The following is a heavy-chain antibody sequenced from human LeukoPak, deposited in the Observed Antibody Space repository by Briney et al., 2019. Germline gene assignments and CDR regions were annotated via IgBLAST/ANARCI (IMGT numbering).Heavy chain of an antibody. CDR3: ARVMQWLAPGGDYYYYYMDV. CDR1: GFTFSSYV. D-gene: IGHD6-19*01. Sequence: GGSLRLSCAASGFTFSSYVMHWVRQAPGKGLEWVAGISYDGSNQYYADSVKGRFTISRDKSKNTLYLQMNSLRSEDTAVYYCARVMQWLAPGGDYYYYYMDVWGKGTTVTVSS. V-gene: IGHV3-30*03. CDR2: ISYDGSNQ. J-gene: IGHJ6*03.